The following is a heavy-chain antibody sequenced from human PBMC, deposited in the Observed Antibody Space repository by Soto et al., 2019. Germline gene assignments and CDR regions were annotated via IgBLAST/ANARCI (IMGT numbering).Heavy chain of an antibody. D-gene: IGHD3-3*01. V-gene: IGHV4-59*12. CDR2: IYFTGST. Sequence: ETLYINCSVSPECKNRNFWNWVRQTPGKGLEWIGCIYFTGSTIYNPSLESRVTMSVDTSKNQFSLRLNSVTAAVSAVYYCARGKIIGPWGQGTLVTVS. CDR1: PECKNRNF. CDR3: ARGKIIGP. J-gene: IGHJ5*02.